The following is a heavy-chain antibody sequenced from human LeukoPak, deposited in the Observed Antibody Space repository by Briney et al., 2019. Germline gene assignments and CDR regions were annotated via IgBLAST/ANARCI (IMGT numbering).Heavy chain of an antibody. CDR2: ISSSGST. J-gene: IGHJ4*02. V-gene: IGHV4-4*09. CDR1: RGSISGSIRSYY. D-gene: IGHD5-12*01. CDR3: ARIPLGYSGAYYFDY. Sequence: SETLSLTCTVSRGSISGSIRSYYWSWLRQPPGKGLEWIGYISSSGSTNHNPSLRRRVTISVDTSKNQFFLNLSSVSAADTAVYYCARIPLGYSGAYYFDYWGQGTLVTVSP.